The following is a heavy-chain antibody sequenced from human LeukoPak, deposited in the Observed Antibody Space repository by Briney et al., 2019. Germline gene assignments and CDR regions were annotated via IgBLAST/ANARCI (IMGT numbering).Heavy chain of an antibody. Sequence: SETLSLTCTVSGGSISSYYWSWIRQPPGKGLEWIGYIYYSGSTNYNPSLKSRVTMSVDTSKNQFSLKLSSVTAADTAVYYCARDNSIADRGWWFDPWGQGTLVTVSS. D-gene: IGHD4-23*01. V-gene: IGHV4-59*01. CDR1: GGSISSYY. CDR2: IYYSGST. J-gene: IGHJ5*02. CDR3: ARDNSIADRGWWFDP.